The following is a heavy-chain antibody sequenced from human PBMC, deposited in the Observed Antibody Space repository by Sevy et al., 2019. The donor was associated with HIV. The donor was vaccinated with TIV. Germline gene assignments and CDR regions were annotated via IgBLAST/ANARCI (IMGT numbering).Heavy chain of an antibody. J-gene: IGHJ4*02. CDR3: AKDLDPGTALSLAFDS. CDR2: ISCDGNDK. CDR1: GFIFSSYG. V-gene: IGHV3-30*18. Sequence: GGSLRLSCVASGFIFSSYGLHWVRQAPGKGLEWVAVISCDGNDKYYADSVKGRFTISRDNSKNTLYLQMNSLRAEDTAVYYCAKDLDPGTALSLAFDSWGQGTLVTVSS. D-gene: IGHD2-21*02.